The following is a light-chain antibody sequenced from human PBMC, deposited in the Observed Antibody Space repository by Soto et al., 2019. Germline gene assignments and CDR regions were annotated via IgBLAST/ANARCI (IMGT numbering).Light chain of an antibody. CDR3: QQNYRPPPT. J-gene: IGKJ4*01. V-gene: IGKV1-39*01. CDR1: QSISTY. Sequence: DIQMTQSPSSLSASIGDRITITCRASQSISTYLNWFQQKPGKAPQLLIHGASTLHSGVPSTFSGSGYGTDFTLTISSLRPEDFATYYCQQNYRPPPTVGGGTKVEIK. CDR2: GAS.